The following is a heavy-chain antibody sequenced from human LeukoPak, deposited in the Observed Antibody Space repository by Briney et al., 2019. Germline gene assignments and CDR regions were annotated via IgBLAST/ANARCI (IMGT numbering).Heavy chain of an antibody. CDR3: ASPGWVPSSSAMAGYYYMDV. D-gene: IGHD6-6*01. J-gene: IGHJ6*03. CDR2: ISGSGGNT. V-gene: IGHV3-23*01. Sequence: GGSLRLSCAASGFTFSSYVMSWVRQAPGKGLEWASAISGSGGNTYYADSVKGRFTISRDNAENSLYLQMNSLRSEDTAVYYCASPGWVPSSSAMAGYYYMDVWGKGTTVTVSS. CDR1: GFTFSSYV.